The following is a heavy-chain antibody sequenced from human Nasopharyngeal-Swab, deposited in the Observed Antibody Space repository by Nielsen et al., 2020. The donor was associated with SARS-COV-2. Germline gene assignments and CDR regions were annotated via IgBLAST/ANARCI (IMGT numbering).Heavy chain of an antibody. Sequence: MRQSPGKGLEWIGYIYYSGSTNYNPSLKSRVTISVDTSKNQFSLKLSSVTAADTAVYYCARSAYCGGDCYGRRIFDYWGQGTLVTVSS. D-gene: IGHD2-21*02. V-gene: IGHV4-59*01. CDR2: IYYSGST. J-gene: IGHJ4*02. CDR3: ARSAYCGGDCYGRRIFDY.